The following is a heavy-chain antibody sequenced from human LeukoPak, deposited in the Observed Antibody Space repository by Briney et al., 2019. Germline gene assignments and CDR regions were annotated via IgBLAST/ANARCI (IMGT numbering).Heavy chain of an antibody. Sequence: SETLSLTCTVSGYSISNGYYWGWIRQPPGKGLEWIGEINHSGSTNYNPSLKSRVTISVDTSKNQFSLKLSSVTAADTAVYYCARRDWYYYDSSGTFDYWGQGTLVTVSS. CDR2: INHSGST. D-gene: IGHD3-22*01. CDR3: ARRDWYYYDSSGTFDY. V-gene: IGHV4-38-2*02. CDR1: GYSISNGYY. J-gene: IGHJ4*02.